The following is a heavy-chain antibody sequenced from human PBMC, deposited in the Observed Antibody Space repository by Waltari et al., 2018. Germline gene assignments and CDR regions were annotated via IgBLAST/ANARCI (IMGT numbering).Heavy chain of an antibody. CDR2: IRYDGNFG. CDR1: GFTFRSFG. CDR3: AKDKGCSSFSCLAGESQYNYYMDV. Sequence: QVHLVESGGGVVQPGGSLRLSCAASGFTFRSFGMHWARQSPGKGLEWVAFIRYDGNFGFYVDSGKGRFTISRDNSNNTLYLQMNSLRAEDTAVYYCAKDKGCSSFSCLAGESQYNYYMDVWGKGTTVTISS. D-gene: IGHD2-2*01. J-gene: IGHJ6*03. V-gene: IGHV3-30*02.